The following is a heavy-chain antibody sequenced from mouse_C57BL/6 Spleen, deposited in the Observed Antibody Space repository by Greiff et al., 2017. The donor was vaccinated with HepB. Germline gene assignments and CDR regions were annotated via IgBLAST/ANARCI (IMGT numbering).Heavy chain of an antibody. Sequence: EVQLVESEGGLVQPGSSMKLSCTASGFTFSDYYMAWVRQVPEKGLEWVANINYDGSSTYYLDSLKSRFIISRDNAKNILYLQMSSLKSEDTATYYGARSTTVGGYWYFDVWGTGTPVTVSS. V-gene: IGHV5-16*01. J-gene: IGHJ1*03. D-gene: IGHD1-1*01. CDR2: INYDGSST. CDR3: ARSTTVGGYWYFDV. CDR1: GFTFSDYY.